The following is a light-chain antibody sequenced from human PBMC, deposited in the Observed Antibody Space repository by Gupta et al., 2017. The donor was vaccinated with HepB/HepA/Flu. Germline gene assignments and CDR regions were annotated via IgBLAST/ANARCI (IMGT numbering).Light chain of an antibody. CDR3: ATWDSSLNVVV. J-gene: IGLJ2*01. CDR2: END. CDR1: GSNIASNA. V-gene: IGLV1-51*01. Sequence: QSMLTQPPSVSAAPGQKVTISCSGSGSNIASNAVSWYQQFPGTAPKVVIYENDRRPSGIPARFSGSKAVTSATLAITGLQAGDEADFFCATWDSSLNVVVFGGGTKLTVL.